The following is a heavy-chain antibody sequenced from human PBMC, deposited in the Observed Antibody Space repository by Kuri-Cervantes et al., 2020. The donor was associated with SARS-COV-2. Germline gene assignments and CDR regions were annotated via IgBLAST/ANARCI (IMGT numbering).Heavy chain of an antibody. V-gene: IGHV5-51*01. Sequence: GGSLRLSCKGSGFRFTTYWIGWVRQMPGKGLEWMAIIYPTDSDTRYSPSFQGQVTISADKSISTAYLQWSSLKAPDSAMYYCARTRGSYYTDAFDLWGQGTMVTVSS. J-gene: IGHJ3*01. CDR3: ARTRGSYYTDAFDL. CDR2: IYPTDSDT. D-gene: IGHD1-26*01. CDR1: GFRFTTYW.